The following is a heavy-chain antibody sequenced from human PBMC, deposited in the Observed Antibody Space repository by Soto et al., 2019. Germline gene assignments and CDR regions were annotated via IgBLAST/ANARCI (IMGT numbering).Heavy chain of an antibody. CDR2: IDPSDSQT. D-gene: IGHD4-17*01. CDR1: GYSFAGYW. V-gene: IGHV5-10-1*01. CDR3: ARTLVTTNYYYYGMDV. Sequence: GESLKISCKGSGYSFAGYWITWVRQKPGKGLEWMGRIDPSDSQTYYSPSFRGHVTISVTKSITTVFLQWSSLRASDTAMYYCARTLVTTNYYYYGMDVWGQGTTVTVSS. J-gene: IGHJ6*02.